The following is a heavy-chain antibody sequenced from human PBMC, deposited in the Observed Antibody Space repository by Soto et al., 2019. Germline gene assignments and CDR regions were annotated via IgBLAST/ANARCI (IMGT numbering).Heavy chain of an antibody. CDR1: GFTFSNYW. D-gene: IGHD2-2*01. V-gene: IGHV3-7*01. J-gene: IGHJ6*03. CDR3: ARDFEMKLLGPYSYYMDV. CDR2: IKQDGSEK. Sequence: GGSLRLSCAASGFTFSNYWMNWVRQAPGKVLEWVANIKQDGSEKHYVDSVKGRFSISRDNAKNSLYLQMDSLRAEDTAVYYCARDFEMKLLGPYSYYMDVWGKGTTVTVSS.